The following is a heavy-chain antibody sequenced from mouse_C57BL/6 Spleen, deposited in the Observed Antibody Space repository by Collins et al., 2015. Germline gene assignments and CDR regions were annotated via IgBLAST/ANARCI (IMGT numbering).Heavy chain of an antibody. Sequence: TDYEMHWVKQTPVHGLEWIGVIDPETGGTAYNQKFKGKAILTADKSSSTAYMELRSLTSEDSAVYYCTRTMDYWGQGTTLTVSS. V-gene: IGHV1-15*01. D-gene: IGHD1-1*02. CDR1: TDYE. CDR2: IDPETGGT. CDR3: TRTMDY. J-gene: IGHJ2*01.